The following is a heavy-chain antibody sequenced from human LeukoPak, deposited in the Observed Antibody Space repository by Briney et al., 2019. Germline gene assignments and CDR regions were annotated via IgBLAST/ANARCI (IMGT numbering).Heavy chain of an antibody. J-gene: IGHJ5*02. Sequence: SVKVSCKASGGTFSSYAISWVRQAPGQGLEWMGGIIPIFGTANYAQRFQGRVTITADESTSTAYMELSSLRSEDTAVYYCARAPNYDILTAPILPRGFDPWSQGTLVTVSS. CDR2: IIPIFGTA. CDR3: ARAPNYDILTAPILPRGFDP. D-gene: IGHD3-9*01. V-gene: IGHV1-69*13. CDR1: GGTFSSYA.